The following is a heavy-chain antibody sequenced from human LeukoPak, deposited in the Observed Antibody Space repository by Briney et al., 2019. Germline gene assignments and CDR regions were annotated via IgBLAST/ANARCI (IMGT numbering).Heavy chain of an antibody. D-gene: IGHD3-9*01. Sequence: GGSLRLSCAVSGFTLSRYAMHWVRQAPGKGPEWVAVISYDGSIKYYADSVKGRFTISRDNSKNTVYLRMTSLRGEDTAVYYCARIGDQDDWGVPFDYWGQGTLVAVSS. CDR2: ISYDGSIK. J-gene: IGHJ4*02. CDR3: ARIGDQDDWGVPFDY. V-gene: IGHV3-30*04. CDR1: GFTLSRYA.